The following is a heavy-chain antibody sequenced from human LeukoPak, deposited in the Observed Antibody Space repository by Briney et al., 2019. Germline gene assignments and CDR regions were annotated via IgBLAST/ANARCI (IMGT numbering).Heavy chain of an antibody. V-gene: IGHV4-59*01. Sequence: SSETLSLTCTVSVGSISSYYWSWIRQPPGKGLEWIGYIYYSGSTNYNPSLKSRVTISVDTSKNQFSLKLSSVTAADTALYYCARGVVIAPQTFDYWGQGTLVTVSS. CDR2: IYYSGST. CDR1: VGSISSYY. CDR3: ARGVVIAPQTFDY. D-gene: IGHD2-21*01. J-gene: IGHJ4*02.